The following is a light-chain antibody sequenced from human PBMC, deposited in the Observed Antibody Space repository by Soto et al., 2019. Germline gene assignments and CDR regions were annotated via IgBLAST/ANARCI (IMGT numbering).Light chain of an antibody. CDR3: QLVDRGSDHVV. J-gene: IGLJ3*02. CDR2: DHT. Sequence: SYELSQPPSLSVAPGQTATFTGWGNNIGSKSVHWYLQKPGQTPVLVVRDHTGRASGIPERFSGSNSGNTATLTISRVEAGDEADYYCQLVDRGSDHVVFGGGTKLTVL. CDR1: NIGSKS. V-gene: IGLV3-21*02.